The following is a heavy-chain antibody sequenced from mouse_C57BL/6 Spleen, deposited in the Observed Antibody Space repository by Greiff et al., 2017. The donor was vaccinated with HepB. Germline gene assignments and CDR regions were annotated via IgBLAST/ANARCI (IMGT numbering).Heavy chain of an antibody. V-gene: IGHV1-59*01. CDR3: ARLLASYGSSYDAMDY. Sequence: QVQLQQPGAELVRPGTSVKLSCKASGYTFTSYWMHWVKQRPGQGLEWIGVIDPSDSYTNYNQKFKGKATLTVDTSSSTAYMQLSSLTSEDSAVYYCARLLASYGSSYDAMDYWGQGTSVTVSS. CDR1: GYTFTSYW. J-gene: IGHJ4*01. CDR2: IDPSDSYT. D-gene: IGHD1-1*01.